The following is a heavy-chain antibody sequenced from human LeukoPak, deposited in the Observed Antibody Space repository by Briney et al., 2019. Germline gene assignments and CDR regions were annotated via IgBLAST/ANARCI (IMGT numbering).Heavy chain of an antibody. J-gene: IGHJ4*02. V-gene: IGHV3-66*01. CDR3: ARGPYDFWSGYYLDY. Sequence: GGSLRLSCAASGFTVSNNYMSWVRQAPGKGLEWVSVIYSGGSTYYADSVKGRFTISRDNSKNTLYLQMNSLRAEDTAVYYCARGPYDFWSGYYLDYWGQGTLVTVSS. CDR2: IYSGGST. CDR1: GFTVSNNY. D-gene: IGHD3-3*01.